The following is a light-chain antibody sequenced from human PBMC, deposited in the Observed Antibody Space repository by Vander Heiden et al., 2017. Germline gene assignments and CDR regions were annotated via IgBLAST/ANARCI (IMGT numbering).Light chain of an antibody. V-gene: IGLV2-14*01. CDR1: GSDLGGYSY. J-gene: IGLJ1*01. CDR3: SSYTTSGTFPYV. CDR2: DVD. Sequence: QSALTQPASVSGSPGLSITISCTGTGSDLGGYSYVSWYQRHPGKAPKLIIYDVDSRPSGVSNRFSGSKPGKTASLTISGLQAEDEAEYYCSSYTTSGTFPYVFGAVTQVTVL.